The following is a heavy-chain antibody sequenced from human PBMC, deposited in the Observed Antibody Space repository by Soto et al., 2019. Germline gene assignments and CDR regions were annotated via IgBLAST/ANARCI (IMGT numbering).Heavy chain of an antibody. CDR2: IYYSGST. V-gene: IGHV4-31*03. CDR3: ARTTLFGAFDY. D-gene: IGHD3-10*01. Sequence: SETLSLTCTVSGGSISSGGYYWSWIRQNPGKGLEWIGYIYYSGSTYYNPSLKSRMTISVDTSRNEFSLNVTSVTAADMAVYFCARTTLFGAFDYWGQGTQVTVSS. CDR1: GGSISSGGYY. J-gene: IGHJ4*02.